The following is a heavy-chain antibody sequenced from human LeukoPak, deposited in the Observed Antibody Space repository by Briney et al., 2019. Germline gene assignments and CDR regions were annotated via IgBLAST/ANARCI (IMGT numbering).Heavy chain of an antibody. CDR3: ARAGAARNAFDI. Sequence: GGSLRLSCAASGFTFSSYAMHWVRQAPGKGLEWVAVISYDGSNKYYADSVKGRFTISRDNSKNTLYLQMNSLRAEDTAVYYCARAGAARNAFDIWGQGTMVTVSS. J-gene: IGHJ3*02. CDR1: GFTFSSYA. D-gene: IGHD6-6*01. CDR2: ISYDGSNK. V-gene: IGHV3-30-3*01.